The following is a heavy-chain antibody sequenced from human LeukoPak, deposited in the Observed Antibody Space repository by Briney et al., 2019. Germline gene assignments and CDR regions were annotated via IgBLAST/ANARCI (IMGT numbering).Heavy chain of an antibody. D-gene: IGHD3-16*02. CDR1: GFTFSSYA. Sequence: PGGSLRLSCAASGFTFSSYAMSWVRQAPGKGLEWVSAISGSGGSTYYAVFAKGRFTISRDRSKNSVYLQMNSLRPDDTALYYCAKDGGRYRFDFWGQGTMVTVSS. V-gene: IGHV3-23*01. J-gene: IGHJ4*02. CDR3: AKDGGRYRFDF. CDR2: ISGSGGST.